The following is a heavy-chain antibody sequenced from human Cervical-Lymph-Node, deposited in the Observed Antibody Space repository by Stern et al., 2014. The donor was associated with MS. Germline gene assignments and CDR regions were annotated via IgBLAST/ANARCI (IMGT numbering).Heavy chain of an antibody. J-gene: IGHJ6*02. D-gene: IGHD1-1*01. CDR3: ARDNDDNGMDV. CDR2: FIPIVGTT. CDR1: GGTFSDYG. V-gene: IGHV1-69*06. Sequence: VQLVQSGAEVKNPGSSVKVACMASGGTFSDYGVSWVRQAPGQGLDWMGGFIPIVGTTHYAQKFQGRVAITADNSMSTVYMELTGLTSADTAVYYCARDNDDNGMDVWGQGTTVTVSS.